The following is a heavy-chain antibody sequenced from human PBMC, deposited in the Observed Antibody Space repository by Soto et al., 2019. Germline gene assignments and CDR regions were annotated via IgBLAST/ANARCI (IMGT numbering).Heavy chain of an antibody. CDR2: IHPRGGST. Sequence: ASVKVSCKASGYSFTSYFMHWVRQAPGQGLEWMGIIHPRGGSTNYAQRFQDRVTMAWDTSTSTVYMELSSLRSDDTAVYYCARAPYSSSSFFFDYWGQGTPVTVS. D-gene: IGHD6-6*01. J-gene: IGHJ4*02. CDR3: ARAPYSSSSFFFDY. V-gene: IGHV1-46*01. CDR1: GYSFTSYF.